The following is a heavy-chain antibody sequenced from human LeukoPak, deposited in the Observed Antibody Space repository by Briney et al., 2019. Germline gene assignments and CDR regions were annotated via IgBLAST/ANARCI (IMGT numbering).Heavy chain of an antibody. CDR2: MYTSGTT. CDR1: GGSISTYY. Sequence: SETLSLTCTVSGGSISTYYWSWIRQPAGKGLEWIGRMYTSGTTKYNPSLKSRVTMSVDTSNNQFSLKVSSVTAADTAVYYCAREPPYVWGQGTMVTVSP. J-gene: IGHJ3*01. V-gene: IGHV4-4*07. CDR3: AREPPYV.